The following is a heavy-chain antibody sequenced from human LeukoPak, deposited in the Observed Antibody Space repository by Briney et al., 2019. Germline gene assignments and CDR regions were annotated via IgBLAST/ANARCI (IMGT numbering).Heavy chain of an antibody. CDR2: IYYSGST. CDR3: ARGPVVPAAISAIDY. D-gene: IGHD2-2*02. J-gene: IGHJ4*02. V-gene: IGHV4-30-4*08. CDR1: GGSISSGDYY. Sequence: TLSLTCTVSGGSISSGDYYWSWIRQPPGKGLEWIGYIYYSGSTYYNPSLKSRVTISVDTSKNQFSLKLSSVTAADTAVYYCARGPVVPAAISAIDYWGQGTLVTVSS.